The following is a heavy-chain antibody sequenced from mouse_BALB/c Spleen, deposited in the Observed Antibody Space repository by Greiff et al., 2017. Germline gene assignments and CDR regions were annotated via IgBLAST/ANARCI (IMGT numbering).Heavy chain of an antibody. J-gene: IGHJ2*01. Sequence: EVQGVESGGGLVKPGGSLKLSCAASGFTFSSYAMSWVRQTPEKRLEWVATISSGGSYTYYPDSVKGRFTISRDNAKNTLYLQMSSLRSEDTAMYYCARQRGTLDYWGQGTTLTVSS. CDR3: ARQRGTLDY. D-gene: IGHD3-3*01. CDR2: ISSGGSYT. V-gene: IGHV5-9-3*01. CDR1: GFTFSSYA.